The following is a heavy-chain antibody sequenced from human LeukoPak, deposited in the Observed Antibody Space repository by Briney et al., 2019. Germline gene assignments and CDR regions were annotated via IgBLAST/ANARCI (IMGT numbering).Heavy chain of an antibody. CDR1: GFSFSFYW. V-gene: IGHV3-74*01. D-gene: IGHD3-10*01. CDR2: IKTDGSIA. Sequence: GGSLRLSCAASGFSFSFYWMHWVRQAPGKGPVWVSRIKTDGSIADYADSVKGRFTISRDNAKNTLYLQMNSLRAEDTAVYYCAKDQTRNYYGSGSYDYWGQGTLVTVSS. CDR3: AKDQTRNYYGSGSYDY. J-gene: IGHJ4*02.